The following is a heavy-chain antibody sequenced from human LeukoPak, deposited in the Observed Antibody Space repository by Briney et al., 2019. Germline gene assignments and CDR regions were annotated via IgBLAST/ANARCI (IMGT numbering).Heavy chain of an antibody. CDR1: GYTFTVYY. V-gene: IGHV1-2*02. Sequence: ASVKVSFKASGYTFTVYYMHWVRQAPGQGLEWMGWINPNSGGTNYAQKFQGRVTMTRDTSISTAYMELSRLRSDDTAVYYCARQGAATFRWFDPWGQGTLVTVSS. CDR3: ARQGAATFRWFDP. J-gene: IGHJ5*02. CDR2: INPNSGGT. D-gene: IGHD1-26*01.